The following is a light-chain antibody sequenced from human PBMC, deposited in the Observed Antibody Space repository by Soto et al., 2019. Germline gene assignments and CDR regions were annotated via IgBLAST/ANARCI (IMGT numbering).Light chain of an antibody. Sequence: DVLMTQSPLSLPVTLGQPASISCWSSRSLAYIDGNTYLNWFQQRPGQSPRRLIYNVSNRDSGXPXRXXGCGSGTAFTLKISRVEAEDVAVYYCRQGTHWPPYTFGQGTKLEIK. CDR1: RSLAYIDGNTY. J-gene: IGKJ2*01. CDR2: NVS. V-gene: IGKV2-30*01. CDR3: RQGTHWPPYT.